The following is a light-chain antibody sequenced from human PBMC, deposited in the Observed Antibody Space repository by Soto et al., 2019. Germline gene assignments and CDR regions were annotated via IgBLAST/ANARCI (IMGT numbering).Light chain of an antibody. J-gene: IGLJ2*01. V-gene: IGLV2-14*03. Sequence: QSVLTQPASVSGSPGQSITISCTGTSGYVGASNFVSWYQHHPGKAPKLIIYDVSNRPSGTSYRFSASRSGNTASLTISGLQAEDEAYYYCASHPTTNTHVVFGGGTK. CDR1: SGYVGASNF. CDR3: ASHPTTNTHVV. CDR2: DVS.